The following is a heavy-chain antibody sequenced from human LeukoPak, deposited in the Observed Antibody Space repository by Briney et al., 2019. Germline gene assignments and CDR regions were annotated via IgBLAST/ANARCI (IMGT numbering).Heavy chain of an antibody. CDR2: IFYSGST. J-gene: IGHJ5*02. CDR3: ARNSGWPRVWFDP. V-gene: IGHV4-59*01. CDR1: GGSISNYY. D-gene: IGHD6-19*01. Sequence: SEALSLTCTVSGGSISNYYWNWIRQPPGKGLEWIGNIFYSGSTNYNPSLKTRVTISVDTSKNQFSLRLTSVTAADAAVYYCARNSGWPRVWFDPWGQGTLVTVSS.